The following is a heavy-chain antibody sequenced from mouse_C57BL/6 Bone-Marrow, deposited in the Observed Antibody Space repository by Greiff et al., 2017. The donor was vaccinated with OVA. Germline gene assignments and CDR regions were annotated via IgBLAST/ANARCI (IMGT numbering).Heavy chain of an antibody. CDR3: ARTNYYGSSPFDY. J-gene: IGHJ2*01. D-gene: IGHD1-1*01. V-gene: IGHV1-61*01. Sequence: QVQLQQPGAELVRPGSSVKLSCKASGYTFTSYWMDWVKQRPGQGLEWIGNIYPSDSETHYNQKFKDKATLTVDKSYSTAYMQLSSLTSEDSAVYYCARTNYYGSSPFDYWGQGTTLTVSS. CDR1: GYTFTSYW. CDR2: IYPSDSET.